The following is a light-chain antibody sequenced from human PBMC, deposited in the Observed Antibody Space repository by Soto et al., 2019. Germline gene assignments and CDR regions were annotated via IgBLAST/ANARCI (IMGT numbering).Light chain of an antibody. CDR3: QQLNSYPIT. CDR2: AAS. V-gene: IGKV1-9*01. CDR1: QGISSY. J-gene: IGKJ5*01. Sequence: IKLNQSPFSLSAKIGARLTLTCLARQGISSYLVWYQQKPGKAPKLLIYAASTLQSGVPSRFSGSGSGTDFTLTISSLQPEDFATYYCQQLNSYPITFGQGTLLEVK.